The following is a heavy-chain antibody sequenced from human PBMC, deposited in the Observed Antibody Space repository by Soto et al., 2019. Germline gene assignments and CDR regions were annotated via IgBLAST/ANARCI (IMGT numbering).Heavy chain of an antibody. V-gene: IGHV1-3*01. CDR3: ARGATAGTYLFDY. Sequence: ASVKVSCKASGYTFTTYAMHWVRQAPGQRQERMGWINADNGNTKYSQKFQGRVTVTRDTSASTAYMELSSLRSEDTAVYYCARGATAGTYLFDYWGQGTLVTVSS. D-gene: IGHD6-13*01. CDR1: GYTFTTYA. J-gene: IGHJ4*02. CDR2: INADNGNT.